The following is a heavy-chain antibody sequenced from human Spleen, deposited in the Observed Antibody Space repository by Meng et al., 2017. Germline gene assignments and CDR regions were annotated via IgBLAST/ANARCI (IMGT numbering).Heavy chain of an antibody. Sequence: SEKVSCKASGGTFSRYAISWVRQAPGQGLEWMGGIIPIFCTANYAQKFQGRVTLTADKSTSTAYMELSSRRSEDTAVYYCEWRGSDYYDSSGYCWEGDWFDPWGQGTLVTVSS. J-gene: IGHJ5*02. CDR2: IIPIFCTA. CDR3: EWRGSDYYDSSGYCWEGDWFDP. V-gene: IGHV1-69*06. CDR1: GGTFSRYA. D-gene: IGHD3-22*01.